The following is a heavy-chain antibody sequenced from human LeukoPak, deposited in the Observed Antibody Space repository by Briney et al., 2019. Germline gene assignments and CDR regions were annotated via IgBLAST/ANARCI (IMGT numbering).Heavy chain of an antibody. Sequence: GGSLRLYCAASGVSFSSYAMSWLRQAPGKGLECVLAISGSGGSTYYADSVKGRFTISRDNSKNTLYLQMNSLRAEDTAVYYCAKDQGGPYGDYAFDYWGQGTLVTVSS. V-gene: IGHV3-23*01. CDR2: ISGSGGST. D-gene: IGHD4-17*01. CDR1: GVSFSSYA. CDR3: AKDQGGPYGDYAFDY. J-gene: IGHJ4*02.